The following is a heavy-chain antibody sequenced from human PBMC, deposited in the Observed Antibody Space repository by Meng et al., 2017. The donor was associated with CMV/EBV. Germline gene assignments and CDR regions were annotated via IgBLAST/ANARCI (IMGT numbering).Heavy chain of an antibody. CDR3: ARDRPWEPLDY. D-gene: IGHD1-26*01. V-gene: IGHV3-74*01. CDR2: IKSDGSST. Sequence: GESLKISCAASGFTFSSYWMHWVRQAPGKGLVWVSRIKSDGSSTSYADSVKGRFTISRDNAKNTLYLQMNSLRAEDTAVYYCARDRPWEPLDYWGQGTLVTVSS. J-gene: IGHJ4*02. CDR1: GFTFSSYW.